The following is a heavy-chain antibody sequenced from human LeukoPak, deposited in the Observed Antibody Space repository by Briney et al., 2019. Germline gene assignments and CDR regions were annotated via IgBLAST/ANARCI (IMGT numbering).Heavy chain of an antibody. CDR1: GGSTSSSSYY. CDR3: ARGVTMIVVVIHDWYFDL. CDR2: IYYSRST. Sequence: PSETLSLTCTVSGGSTSSSSYYWGWIRQPPGKGLEWIGSIYYSRSTYYNPSLKSRVTISVDTSKNQFSPKLSSLTAADTAVYYCARGVTMIVVVIHDWYFDLWGRGTLVTVSS. D-gene: IGHD3-22*01. V-gene: IGHV4-39*01. J-gene: IGHJ2*01.